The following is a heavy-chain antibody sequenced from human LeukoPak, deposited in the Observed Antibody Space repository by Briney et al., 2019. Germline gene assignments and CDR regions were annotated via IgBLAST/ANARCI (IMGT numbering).Heavy chain of an antibody. CDR1: GFTFSSYT. V-gene: IGHV3-48*04. CDR2: ISSGNSNI. Sequence: GGSLRLSCAASGFTFSSYTMNWVRQAPGKGLEWVSYISSGNSNIYYADSVKGRFTISRDNAKNSPYLQMNSLRAEDTAVYYCARVRLRSCFDYWGQGTLVTVSS. CDR3: ARVRLRSCFDY. J-gene: IGHJ4*02.